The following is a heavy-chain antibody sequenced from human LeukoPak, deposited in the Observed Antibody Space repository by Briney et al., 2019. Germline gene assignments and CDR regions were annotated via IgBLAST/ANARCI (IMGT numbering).Heavy chain of an antibody. CDR2: INPNSGGT. CDR1: GYTFTGHY. V-gene: IGHV1-2*02. J-gene: IGHJ5*02. Sequence: ASVKVSCKASGYTFTGHYMHWVLQAPGQGLEWMGWINPNSGGTHYAQKFQGRVALTRDTSISTAYMELSRLRSDDTAMYYCARDQVPITAALTNWFDPWGQGTLVTVSS. CDR3: ARDQVPITAALTNWFDP. D-gene: IGHD6-13*01.